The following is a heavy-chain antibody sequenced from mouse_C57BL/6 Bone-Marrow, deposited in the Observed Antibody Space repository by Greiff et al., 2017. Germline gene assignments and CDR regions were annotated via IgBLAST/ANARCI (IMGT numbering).Heavy chain of an antibody. CDR2: IYPRSGNN. D-gene: IGHD2-3*01. CDR3: ARSGWLLRYAMDY. J-gene: IGHJ4*01. V-gene: IGHV1-81*01. CDR1: GYTFTSYG. Sequence: VQGVESGAELARPGASVKLSCKASGYTFTSYGISWVKQRTGQGLEWIGEIYPRSGNNYYNEKFKGKATLTADKSYSTAYMELRSLTSEDSAVYFCARSGWLLRYAMDYWGQGTSVTVSS.